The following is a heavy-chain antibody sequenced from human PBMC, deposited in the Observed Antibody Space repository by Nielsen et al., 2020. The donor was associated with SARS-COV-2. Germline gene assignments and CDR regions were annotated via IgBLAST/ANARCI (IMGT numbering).Heavy chain of an antibody. CDR3: ARVPTLLKYYFDY. V-gene: IGHV4-59*01. D-gene: IGHD2-15*01. Sequence: SETLSLTCTVSGGSISSYYWSWIRQPPGKGLEWIGYIYYSGSTNYNPSLKSRVTISVDTSKNQFSLKLSSVTAADTAVYYCARVPTLLKYYFDYWGQGALVTVSS. CDR1: GGSISSYY. J-gene: IGHJ4*02. CDR2: IYYSGST.